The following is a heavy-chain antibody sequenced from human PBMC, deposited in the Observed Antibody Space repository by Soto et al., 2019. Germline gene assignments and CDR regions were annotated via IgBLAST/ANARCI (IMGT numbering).Heavy chain of an antibody. CDR2: INQDGREE. CDR1: GFTFRSYW. J-gene: IGHJ6*02. CDR3: ARGLDD. V-gene: IGHV3-7*05. Sequence: EIQLVESGGGLVQPGGSLRLDCAASGFTFRSYWMNWVRQAPGKGLEWVANINQDGREEYYVDPVKGRFSVSRDNAKNSLYLQMTSLRVEDTAVYYCARGLDDWGQGTTVIVS.